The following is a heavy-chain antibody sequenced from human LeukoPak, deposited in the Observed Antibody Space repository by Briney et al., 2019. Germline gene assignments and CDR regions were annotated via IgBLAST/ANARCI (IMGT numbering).Heavy chain of an antibody. CDR2: INDSGRP. CDR1: GGSFSGYH. V-gene: IGHV4-34*01. CDR3: ARGFLTHYDNSGNYYRVSPFDY. Sequence: SETLSLTCGVYGGSFSGYHWSWIRKAPGKGLEWIGEINDSGRPNYSPSLKSRVTISVDTSKKQFSLKLTSVIAADTAVYYCARGFLTHYDNSGNYYRVSPFDYWGQGTLVTVSS. D-gene: IGHD3-22*01. J-gene: IGHJ4*02.